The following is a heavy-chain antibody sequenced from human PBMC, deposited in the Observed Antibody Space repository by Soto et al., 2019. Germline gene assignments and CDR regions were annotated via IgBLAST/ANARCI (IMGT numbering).Heavy chain of an antibody. CDR3: ARDVSRYYDFWSGYYADPDHDAFDI. V-gene: IGHV1-18*01. CDR2: ISAYNGNT. Sequence: ASVKVSCKASGYTFTSYGISWLRQAPGQGLEWMGWISAYNGNTNYAQKLQGRVTMTTDTSTSTAYMELRSLRSDDTAVYYCARDVSRYYDFWSGYYADPDHDAFDIWGQGTMVIVSS. D-gene: IGHD3-3*01. CDR1: GYTFTSYG. J-gene: IGHJ3*02.